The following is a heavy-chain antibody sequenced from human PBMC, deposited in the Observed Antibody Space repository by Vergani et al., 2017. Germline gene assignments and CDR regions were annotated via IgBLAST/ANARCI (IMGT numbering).Heavy chain of an antibody. J-gene: IGHJ6*02. V-gene: IGHV1-18*01. CDR1: GGDFRSSA. CDR3: ARDPDIVVVPAAPYYYYYYGMDV. CDR2: ISAYNGNT. Sequence: QVHLVQSGAEVKKPGSSVKVSCSLSGGDFRSSAFAWVRQVPGHGLEWMGWISAYNGNTNYAQKLQGRVTMTTDTSTSTAYMELRSLRSDDTAVYYCARDPDIVVVPAAPYYYYYYGMDVWVQGTTVTVSS. D-gene: IGHD2-2*01.